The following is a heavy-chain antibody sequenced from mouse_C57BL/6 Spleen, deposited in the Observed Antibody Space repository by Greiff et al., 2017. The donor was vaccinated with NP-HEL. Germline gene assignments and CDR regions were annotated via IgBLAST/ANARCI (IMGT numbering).Heavy chain of an antibody. CDR2: IDPSDSYT. CDR3: ARWASNLYYFDY. D-gene: IGHD2-5*01. CDR1: GYTFTSYW. Sequence: QVQLKQPGAELVKPGASVKLSCKASGYTFTSYWMQWVKQRPGQGLEWIGEIDPSDSYTNYNQKFKGKATLTVDTSSSTAYMQLSSLTSEDSAVYYCARWASNLYYFDYWGQGTTLTVSS. V-gene: IGHV1-50*01. J-gene: IGHJ2*01.